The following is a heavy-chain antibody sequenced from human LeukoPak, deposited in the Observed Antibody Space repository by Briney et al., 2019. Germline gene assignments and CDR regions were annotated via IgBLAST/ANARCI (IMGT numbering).Heavy chain of an antibody. CDR3: ARGKYYYDSSGPTDAFDI. CDR1: GGTFSSYA. D-gene: IGHD3-22*01. Sequence: SVKVSCKASGGTFSSYAISWVRQAPGQGLEWMGRIIPILGIANYAQKFQGRVTITADKSTSTVYMELSSLRSEDTAVYYCARGKYYYDSSGPTDAFDIWGQGTMVTVSS. J-gene: IGHJ3*02. V-gene: IGHV1-69*04. CDR2: IIPILGIA.